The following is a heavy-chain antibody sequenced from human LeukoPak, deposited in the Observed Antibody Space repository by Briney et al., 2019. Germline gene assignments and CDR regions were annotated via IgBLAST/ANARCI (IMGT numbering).Heavy chain of an antibody. CDR3: AKDPTEPYGMDV. CDR1: GITFSSYA. D-gene: IGHD1-1*01. CDR2: ISGSGGST. Sequence: PGGSLRLSCAASGITFSSYAMSWVRQAPGKGLEWVSAISGSGGSTYYADSVKGRFTISRDNSKNTLYLQMNSLRAEDTAVYYCAKDPTEPYGMDVWGQGTTVTVSS. V-gene: IGHV3-23*01. J-gene: IGHJ6*02.